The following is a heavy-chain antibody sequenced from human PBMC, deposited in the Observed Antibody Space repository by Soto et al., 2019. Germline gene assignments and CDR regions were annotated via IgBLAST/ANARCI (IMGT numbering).Heavy chain of an antibody. Sequence: SVKVSCKASGGTFSSYAISWVRQAPGQGLEWMGGIIPIFGTANYAQKFQGRVTITADESTSTAYMELRSLRSEDTAVYYCARGGGTILAPLPWGQGTLVTVSS. V-gene: IGHV1-69*13. CDR1: GGTFSSYA. CDR2: IIPIFGTA. J-gene: IGHJ5*02. CDR3: ARGGGTILAPLP. D-gene: IGHD3-3*01.